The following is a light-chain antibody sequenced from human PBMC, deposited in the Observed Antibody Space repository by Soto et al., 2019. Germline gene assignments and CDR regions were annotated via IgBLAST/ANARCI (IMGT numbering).Light chain of an antibody. V-gene: IGKV1-39*01. CDR3: QQCYNSPPLT. CDR1: QSISSY. J-gene: IGKJ4*01. CDR2: AAS. Sequence: DIQMTQSPSSLSASVGDRVTITCRASQSISSYLNWYQQRPGKAPNLLIFAASSLQSGVPSRFSGSGSGTYFTLTISSLQPEDFATYFCQQCYNSPPLTFGGGTKVEIK.